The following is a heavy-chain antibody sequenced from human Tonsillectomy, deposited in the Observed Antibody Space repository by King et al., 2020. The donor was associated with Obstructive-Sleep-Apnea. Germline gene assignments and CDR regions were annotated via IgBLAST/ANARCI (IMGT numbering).Heavy chain of an antibody. D-gene: IGHD3-9*01. Sequence: QLVQSGAEVKKPGASVKVSCKVSGYTLTELSMHWVRQAPVKGLEWMVGFDPEDCETIYAQKFQGRVPMTEDTSTDTAYMELSSLRSEDTAVYYCASMTLLRYFDWLSTGYWGQGTLVTVSS. CDR2: FDPEDCET. CDR3: ASMTLLRYFDWLSTGY. J-gene: IGHJ4*02. V-gene: IGHV1-24*01. CDR1: GYTLTELS.